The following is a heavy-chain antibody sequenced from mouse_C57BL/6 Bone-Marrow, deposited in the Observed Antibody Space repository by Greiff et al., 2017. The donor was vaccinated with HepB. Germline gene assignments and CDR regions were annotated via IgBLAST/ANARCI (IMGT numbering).Heavy chain of an antibody. V-gene: IGHV2-9-1*01. Sequence: VQVVESGPGLVAPSQSLSITCTVSGFSLTSYAISWVRQPPGKGLEWLGVIWTGGGTNYNSALKSRLSISKDNSKSQVFLKMNSLQTDDTARYYCARSPYYYGSSYGNAMDYWGQGTTLTVSS. CDR3: ARSPYYYGSSYGNAMDY. CDR1: GFSLTSYA. CDR2: IWTGGGT. J-gene: IGHJ2*01. D-gene: IGHD1-1*01.